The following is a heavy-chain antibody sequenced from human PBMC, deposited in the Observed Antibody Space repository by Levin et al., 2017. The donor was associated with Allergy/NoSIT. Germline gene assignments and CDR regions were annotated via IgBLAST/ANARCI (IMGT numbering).Heavy chain of an antibody. V-gene: IGHV3-74*01. Sequence: AGESLKISCAASGFTFSTYWMHWVRQAPGMGLVWVSRINSDGSTTNNADSVKGRFTISRDNAKNTLYLQMNSLRAEDTAVYYCARERGDYWGQGTLVTVSS. J-gene: IGHJ4*02. CDR2: INSDGSTT. CDR1: GFTFSTYW. CDR3: ARERGDY.